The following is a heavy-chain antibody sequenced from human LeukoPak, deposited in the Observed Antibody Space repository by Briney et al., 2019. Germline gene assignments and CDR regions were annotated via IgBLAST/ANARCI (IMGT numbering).Heavy chain of an antibody. D-gene: IGHD3-22*01. Sequence: ASVKVSCKVSGYTLTELSMHWVRQAPGKGLEWMGGFDPEDGETIYAQKFQGRVTMTEDTSTDTAYMELSSLRSEDTAVYYCATRLIVVVHSAGVDAFDIWGQGTMATVSS. J-gene: IGHJ3*02. V-gene: IGHV1-24*01. CDR3: ATRLIVVVHSAGVDAFDI. CDR2: FDPEDGET. CDR1: GYTLTELS.